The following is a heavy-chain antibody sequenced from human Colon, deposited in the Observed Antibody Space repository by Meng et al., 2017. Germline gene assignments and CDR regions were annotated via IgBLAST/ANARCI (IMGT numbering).Heavy chain of an antibody. D-gene: IGHD3-10*01. Sequence: LEFGGGLVRPGGSLRLSCAVSGFTFDDYGMSWVRQAPGKGLEWVSGISWNGGSTSSADSVKGRFTISRDNAKNSLYLQMNSLRAEDTDLYHCASLTAGDVWGQGTMVTVSS. CDR3: ASLTAGDV. J-gene: IGHJ3*01. CDR2: ISWNGGST. CDR1: GFTFDDYG. V-gene: IGHV3-20*01.